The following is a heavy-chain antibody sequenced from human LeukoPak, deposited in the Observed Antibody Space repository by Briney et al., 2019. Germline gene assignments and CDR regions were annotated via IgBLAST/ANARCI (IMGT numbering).Heavy chain of an antibody. D-gene: IGHD5-24*01. CDR1: GGTFSSYA. J-gene: IGHJ5*02. CDR3: ARGGHRRDGYNLDWFDP. CDR2: IIPIFGTA. Sequence: GASVKVSCKASGGTFSSYAISWVRQAPGQGLEWMGRIIPIFGTANYAQKFQGRVTITTDESTSTAYMELSSLRSEQTAVYYCARGGHRRDGYNLDWFDPSGQGKLVTVSS. V-gene: IGHV1-69*05.